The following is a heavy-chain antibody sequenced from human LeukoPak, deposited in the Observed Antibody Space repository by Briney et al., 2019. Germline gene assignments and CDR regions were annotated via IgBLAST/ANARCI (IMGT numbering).Heavy chain of an antibody. Sequence: GASVKVSCKASGYTFTSYGISWVRQAPGQGLEWMGWISAYNGNTNYAQKLLGRVTMTTDTSTSTAYMELRSLRSDDTAVYYCARISWDVVVANRMTPGGQYYYYYMDVWGKGTTVTVSS. CDR3: ARISWDVVVANRMTPGGQYYYYYMDV. CDR1: GYTFTSYG. CDR2: ISAYNGNT. D-gene: IGHD2-15*01. J-gene: IGHJ6*03. V-gene: IGHV1-18*01.